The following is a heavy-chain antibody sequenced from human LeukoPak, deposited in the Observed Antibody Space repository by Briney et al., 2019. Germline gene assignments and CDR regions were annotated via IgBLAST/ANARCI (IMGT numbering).Heavy chain of an antibody. D-gene: IGHD5-24*01. V-gene: IGHV4-61*02. Sequence: SQTLSLTCTVSGGSISSGSYYWSWIRQPAGKGLEWIGRIYTSGSTNYNPSLKSRVTISVDTSKNQFSLKLSSVTAADTAVYYCARERETYYFYYMDVWGKGTTVTVSS. CDR3: ARERETYYFYYMDV. J-gene: IGHJ6*03. CDR1: GGSISSGSYY. CDR2: IYTSGST.